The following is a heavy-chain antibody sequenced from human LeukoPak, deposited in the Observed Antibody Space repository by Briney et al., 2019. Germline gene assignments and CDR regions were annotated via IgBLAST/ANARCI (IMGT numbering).Heavy chain of an antibody. D-gene: IGHD1/OR15-1a*01. Sequence: GGSLRLSCAASAFIFSSYGMHWVRQAPGKGLDWVAFIWYDGNEKHYADSAKGRFTISRDNSQNTLYLHMSSLRAEDTAIYYCATEQEGRRVAFDHWGQGTLVTVTS. J-gene: IGHJ4*02. CDR3: ATEQEGRRVAFDH. V-gene: IGHV3-30*02. CDR1: AFIFSSYG. CDR2: IWYDGNEK.